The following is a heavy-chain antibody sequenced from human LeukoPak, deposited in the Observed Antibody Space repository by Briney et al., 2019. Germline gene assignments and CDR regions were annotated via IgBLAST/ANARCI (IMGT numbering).Heavy chain of an antibody. V-gene: IGHV1-69*06. D-gene: IGHD6-6*01. CDR3: ARDGFSSSSFDY. J-gene: IGHJ4*02. CDR1: GGTFSSYA. Sequence: GASVKVSCKASGGTFSSYAISWVRQAPGQGLEWMGGIIPIFGTANYAQKFQGRVTITADKSTSTAYMELSSLRSEDTAVYYCARDGFSSSSFDYWGQGTLVTVSS. CDR2: IIPIFGTA.